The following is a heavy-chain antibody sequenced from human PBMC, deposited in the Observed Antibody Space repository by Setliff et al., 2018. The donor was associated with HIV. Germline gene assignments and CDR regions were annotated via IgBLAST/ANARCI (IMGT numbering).Heavy chain of an antibody. CDR2: IGGIGSST. CDR1: GFTFSTYA. Sequence: GGSLRLSCAASGFTFSTYAMSWVRQAPGKGLEWVSDIGGIGSSTYYADSVKGRFTISRDNSKNTLYLQMNSLRAEDTAVYYCAKPTYYYDDSGYSGGDYWGQGTLVTVSS. CDR3: AKPTYYYDDSGYSGGDY. J-gene: IGHJ4*02. V-gene: IGHV3-23*01. D-gene: IGHD3-22*01.